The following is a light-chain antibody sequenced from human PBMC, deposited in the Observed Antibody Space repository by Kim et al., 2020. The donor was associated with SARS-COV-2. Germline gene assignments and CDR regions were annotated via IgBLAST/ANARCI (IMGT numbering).Light chain of an antibody. CDR2: GAS. J-gene: IGKJ4*01. CDR3: QQYENDPLT. Sequence: DIQMTQSPSSLSPSVGDRVTITCQASQHITHYLNWYQQKPGKAPKLLIHGASNLETRVPSRFSGSRSGTNFTLTITSLQPEDIATYYCQQYENDPLTFGGGTKVDIK. V-gene: IGKV1-33*01. CDR1: QHITHY.